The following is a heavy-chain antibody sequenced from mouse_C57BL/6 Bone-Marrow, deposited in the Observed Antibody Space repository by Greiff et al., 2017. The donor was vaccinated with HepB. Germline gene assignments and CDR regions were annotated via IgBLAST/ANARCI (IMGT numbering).Heavy chain of an antibody. J-gene: IGHJ3*01. V-gene: IGHV5-4*01. CDR3: AREDYPWFAY. CDR2: ISDGGSYT. Sequence: EVKLVESGGGLVKPGGSLKLSCAASGFTFSSYAMSWVRQTPEKRLEWVATISDGGSYTYYPDNVKGRFTISRDNAKNNLYLQMSHLKSEDTAMYYCAREDYPWFAYWGQGTLVTVSA. D-gene: IGHD2-4*01. CDR1: GFTFSSYA.